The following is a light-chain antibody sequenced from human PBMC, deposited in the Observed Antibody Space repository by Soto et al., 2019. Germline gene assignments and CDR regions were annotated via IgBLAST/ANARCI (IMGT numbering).Light chain of an antibody. CDR2: GAS. J-gene: IGKJ1*01. CDR1: KCVSNY. CDR3: QQYGSSLT. Sequence: EVVLTQSPGTLSLSPGERATLACRASKCVSNYLAWYQQKSGQAPRLLLYGASSRASGIPDRFSGSGSGTDFTLTISRVEPEDFAVYYCQQYGSSLTFGLGTKVEIK. V-gene: IGKV3-20*01.